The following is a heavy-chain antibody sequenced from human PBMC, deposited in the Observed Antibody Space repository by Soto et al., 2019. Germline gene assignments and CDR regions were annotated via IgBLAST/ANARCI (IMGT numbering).Heavy chain of an antibody. V-gene: IGHV3-21*01. CDR3: ARCMTPAYGDYGRDYYYYYMDV. CDR1: GFTFSSYS. CDR2: IRSSSSYI. D-gene: IGHD4-17*01. J-gene: IGHJ6*03. Sequence: PGGSLRLSCAASGFTFSSYSMNWVRQAPGKGLEWVSSIRSSSSYIYYADAVKGRFTISRDNAKNSLYLQINSLRAEDTAVYYCARCMTPAYGDYGRDYYYYYMDVWGKGTTVTVSS.